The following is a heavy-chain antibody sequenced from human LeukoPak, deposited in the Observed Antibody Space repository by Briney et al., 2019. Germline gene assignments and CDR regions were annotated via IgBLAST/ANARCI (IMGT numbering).Heavy chain of an antibody. CDR2: ISSSSSYT. CDR1: GFTFSDYY. V-gene: IGHV3-11*06. CDR3: TRAGYSSGFDS. J-gene: IGHJ5*01. D-gene: IGHD6-19*01. Sequence: GGSLRLSCAASGFTFSDYYMSWIRQAPGKGLEWVSYISSSSSYTNYADSVKGRFTISRDNAKNSLYLQMNSLRAEDTAVYFCTRAGYSSGFDSWGQGTLVIVSS.